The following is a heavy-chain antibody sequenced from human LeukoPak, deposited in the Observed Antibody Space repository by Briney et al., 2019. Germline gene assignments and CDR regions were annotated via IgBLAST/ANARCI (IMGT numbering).Heavy chain of an antibody. Sequence: PGRSLRLSCAASGFTFSSYAMHWVRQAPGKGLEWVAVISYDGSNKYYADSVKGRFTISRDNSKNTLYLQMNSLRAEDTAVYYCAREASVRYCSSTSCYYYYMDVWGKGTTVTVSS. V-gene: IGHV3-30*01. CDR2: ISYDGSNK. CDR3: AREASVRYCSSTSCYYYYMDV. J-gene: IGHJ6*03. CDR1: GFTFSSYA. D-gene: IGHD2-2*01.